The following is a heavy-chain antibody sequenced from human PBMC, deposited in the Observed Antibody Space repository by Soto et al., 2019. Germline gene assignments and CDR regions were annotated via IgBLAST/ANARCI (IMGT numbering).Heavy chain of an antibody. Sequence: GGSLRLSCAASGFTFSSYSMNWVRQAPGKGLEWVSYISSSSSTIYYADSVKGRFTISRDNAKNSLYLQMNSLRDEDTAVYYCARDDYYDSSGYFKHWGQGTLVTVSS. V-gene: IGHV3-48*02. D-gene: IGHD3-22*01. CDR1: GFTFSSYS. J-gene: IGHJ4*02. CDR3: ARDDYYDSSGYFKH. CDR2: ISSSSSTI.